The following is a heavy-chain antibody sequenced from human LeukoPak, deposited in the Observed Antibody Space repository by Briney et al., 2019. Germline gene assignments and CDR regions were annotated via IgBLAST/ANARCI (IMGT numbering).Heavy chain of an antibody. V-gene: IGHV4-34*01. CDR3: ARRISLCSGGSCYWGFDY. J-gene: IGHJ4*02. CDR2: INHSGST. CDR1: GGSFSGYY. Sequence: SETLSLTCAVYGGSFSGYYWSWIRQPPGKGLEWIGEINHSGSTKYNPSLKSRVTISVDTSKNQFSLKLSSVTAADTAVYYCARRISLCSGGSCYWGFDYWGQGTLVTVSS. D-gene: IGHD2-15*01.